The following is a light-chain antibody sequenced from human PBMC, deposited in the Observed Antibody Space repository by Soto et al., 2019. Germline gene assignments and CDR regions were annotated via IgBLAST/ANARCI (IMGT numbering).Light chain of an antibody. J-gene: IGKJ1*01. CDR2: TAS. Sequence: DIQMTQSPSTLAGSVGDRVTITCLASQTISSWLAWYQQKPGKAPKLLIYTASTLKSGVPSRFSGSGSGTEFTLTISSLQPDDFATYYCQHSNSYSEAFGQGTKVDIK. CDR3: QHSNSYSEA. CDR1: QTISSW. V-gene: IGKV1-5*03.